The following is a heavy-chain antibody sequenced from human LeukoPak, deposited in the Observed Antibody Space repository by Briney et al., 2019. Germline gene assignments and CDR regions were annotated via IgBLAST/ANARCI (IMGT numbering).Heavy chain of an antibody. Sequence: PGGSLRLSCAASGFTFSSYSMNWVRQAPGKGLEWVANIKQDGSEKYYVDSVKGRFTISRDNAKNSLYLQMNSLRAEDTAVYYCARDIGGGPNYYYYYMDVWGKGTTVTVSS. CDR1: GFTFSSYS. J-gene: IGHJ6*03. D-gene: IGHD2-15*01. V-gene: IGHV3-7*01. CDR2: IKQDGSEK. CDR3: ARDIGGGPNYYYYYMDV.